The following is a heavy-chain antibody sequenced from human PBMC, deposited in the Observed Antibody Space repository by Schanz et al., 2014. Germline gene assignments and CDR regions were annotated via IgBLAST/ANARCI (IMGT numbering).Heavy chain of an antibody. CDR3: ARVRRRIATPSTPSFRNYYYYAMDV. V-gene: IGHV3-21*01. D-gene: IGHD6-13*01. CDR2: ISSSSSYI. Sequence: VQMVESGGGVVQPGRSLRLSCAASGFAFSVYGMHWVRQAPGKGPEWVSSISSSSSYIYYADSVKGRFTISRDNSKNTLYLQMNTLRAEDTAVYYCARVRRRIATPSTPSFRNYYYYAMDVWGQGTTVTVSS. J-gene: IGHJ6*02. CDR1: GFAFSVYG.